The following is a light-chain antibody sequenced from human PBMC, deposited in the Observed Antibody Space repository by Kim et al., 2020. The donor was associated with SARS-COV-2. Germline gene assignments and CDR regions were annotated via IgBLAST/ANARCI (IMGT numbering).Light chain of an antibody. CDR2: EVS. CDR1: DSLLHSDGNTY. Sequence: PASISCKSSDSLLHSDGNTYLYWFLQKPGEPPQLLIYEVSNRISGVPDRFSGSGSGTDFTLKISQVEAEDVGVYYCMQSIQLPWTFGQGTEVDIK. V-gene: IGKV2D-29*01. J-gene: IGKJ1*01. CDR3: MQSIQLPWT.